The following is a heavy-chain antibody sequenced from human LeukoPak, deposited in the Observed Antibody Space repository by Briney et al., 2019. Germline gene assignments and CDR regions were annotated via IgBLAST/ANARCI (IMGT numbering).Heavy chain of an antibody. J-gene: IGHJ4*02. Sequence: ASVKVSFKASGYTFTIYGISWVRQAPGQGLEWMGWISAYYGDTNYAQKLQGRVTMTTDTSTSTAYMELRSLRSDDTAVYYCARATYYYDSSGYYGGPYYFDYSGQGTLVTVSS. CDR1: GYTFTIYG. V-gene: IGHV1-18*01. D-gene: IGHD3-22*01. CDR3: ARATYYYDSSGYYGGPYYFDY. CDR2: ISAYYGDT.